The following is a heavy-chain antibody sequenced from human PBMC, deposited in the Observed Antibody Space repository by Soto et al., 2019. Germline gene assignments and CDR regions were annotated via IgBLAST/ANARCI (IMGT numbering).Heavy chain of an antibody. CDR1: VYTFTGDY. D-gene: IGHD2-21*02. Sequence: QVQLVQSGAEVKKPGASVKVSCKASVYTFTGDYMHWVRQAPGQGLELMGWINPNSGGTNYAQKFQGWVTMTRDTSISTAYMELSRLRSDDTAVYYCARAHCGGDCDSGVDYWGQGTLVTVSS. CDR2: INPNSGGT. J-gene: IGHJ4*02. CDR3: ARAHCGGDCDSGVDY. V-gene: IGHV1-2*04.